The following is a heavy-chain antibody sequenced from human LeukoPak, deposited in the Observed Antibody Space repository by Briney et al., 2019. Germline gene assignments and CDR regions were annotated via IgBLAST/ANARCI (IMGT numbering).Heavy chain of an antibody. Sequence: GGSLRLSCAASGFTFNNYGMHWVRQAPGKGLVWVSRSNSDGSSTSYADFVKGRFTISRDNAKKTVYLQMNSLRVEDTAIYYCTRHYGTGFYGMDVWGQGTTVTVSS. V-gene: IGHV3-74*01. D-gene: IGHD3-10*01. J-gene: IGHJ6*02. CDR3: TRHYGTGFYGMDV. CDR1: GFTFNNYG. CDR2: SNSDGSST.